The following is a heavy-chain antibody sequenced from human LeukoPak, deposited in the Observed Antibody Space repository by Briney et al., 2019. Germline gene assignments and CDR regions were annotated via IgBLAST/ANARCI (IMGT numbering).Heavy chain of an antibody. CDR3: ARGGRDYSNYWFDP. CDR2: LTYDENTK. V-gene: IGHV3-30*14. Sequence: GGSLRLSCAASGFTISNFAMHWVRQAPGKGLEWVAVLTYDENTKYYAATVKGRFTISRDSSKNTLYLQMSSLRAEDTAVYFCARGGRDYSNYWFDPWGQGILVTVSS. CDR1: GFTISNFA. J-gene: IGHJ5*02. D-gene: IGHD4-11*01.